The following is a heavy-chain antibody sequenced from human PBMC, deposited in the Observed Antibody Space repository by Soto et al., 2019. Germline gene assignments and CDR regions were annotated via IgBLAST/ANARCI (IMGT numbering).Heavy chain of an antibody. V-gene: IGHV3-11*06. Sequence: PGGSLRLSCAASGFTFSDYYMSWIRRAPGKGLEWVSYISSSSSYTNYADSVKGRFTISRDNAKNSLYLQMNSLRAEDTAVYYCARDPRDWNYDYYYGMDVWDQGTTVTVSS. J-gene: IGHJ6*02. CDR1: GFTFSDYY. CDR2: ISSSSSYT. D-gene: IGHD1-1*01. CDR3: ARDPRDWNYDYYYGMDV.